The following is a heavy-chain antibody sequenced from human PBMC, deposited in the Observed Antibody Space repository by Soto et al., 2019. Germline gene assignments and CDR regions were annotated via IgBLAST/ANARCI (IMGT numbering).Heavy chain of an antibody. D-gene: IGHD5-12*01. CDR3: ARHSGYDKNFDY. Sequence: QLQLQESGPGLVKPSETLSLTCTVSGGSISSSSYYWGWIRQPPGKGLEWIGNLYYSGSTYYNPSLKSRVTRSVDTTNNQFSLKLSSVTAADPAVYYCARHSGYDKNFDYWGQGTLVTVSS. CDR2: LYYSGST. V-gene: IGHV4-39*01. CDR1: GGSISSSSYY. J-gene: IGHJ4*02.